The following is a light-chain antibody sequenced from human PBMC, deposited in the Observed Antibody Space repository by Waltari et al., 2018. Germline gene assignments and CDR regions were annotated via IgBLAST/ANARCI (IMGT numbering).Light chain of an antibody. CDR1: QSVSNW. J-gene: IGKJ4*01. CDR3: QHSNSYPLT. Sequence: DIQLTQSPSTLPASVGDRVTITCRASQSVSNWLAWYQQKAGKAPKLLIYRASILESGVPSRFSVSGSGTEFTLTISSLQPEDFATYFCQHSNSYPLTFGGGTKVDI. V-gene: IGKV1-5*03. CDR2: RAS.